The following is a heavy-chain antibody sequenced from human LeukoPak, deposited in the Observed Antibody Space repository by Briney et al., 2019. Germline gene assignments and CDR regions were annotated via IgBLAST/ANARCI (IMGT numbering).Heavy chain of an antibody. CDR3: ATRYDFWSGYEDY. CDR2: ISGSGGST. CDR1: GFIFSSYA. D-gene: IGHD3-3*01. J-gene: IGHJ4*02. V-gene: IGHV3-23*01. Sequence: GGSLRLSCAASGFIFSSYAMSWVRQAPGKGLEWVSAISGSGGSTYYADSVKGRFTISRDNSKNTPCLQMNSLRAEDTAVYYCATRYDFWSGYEDYWGQGTLVTVSS.